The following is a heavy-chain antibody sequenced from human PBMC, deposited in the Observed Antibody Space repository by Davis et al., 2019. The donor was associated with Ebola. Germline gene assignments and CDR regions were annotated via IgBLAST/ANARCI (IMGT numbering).Heavy chain of an antibody. CDR3: AREGFYFYGMDV. J-gene: IGHJ6*02. CDR2: ISSKSTRT. CDR1: GFTFSEHY. D-gene: IGHD2/OR15-2a*01. V-gene: IGHV3-11*06. Sequence: GGSLRLSCAASGFTFSEHYMSWIRQAPGKGLEWVSKISSKSTRTEYADSVRGRFTISRDNAKNLLFLEMSSLRAEDTAVYYCAREGFYFYGMDVWGHGTTVTVSS.